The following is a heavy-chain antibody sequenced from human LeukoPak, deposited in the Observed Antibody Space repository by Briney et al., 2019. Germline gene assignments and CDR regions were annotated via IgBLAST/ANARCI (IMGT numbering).Heavy chain of an antibody. V-gene: IGHV4-39*01. Sequence: SETLSLTCTVSGGSISSSSYYWGWIRQPPGKGLEWIGDIYYRGSTYYNPSLKSRVSITIDTSNNQFSLTLNSVTAADTALYFCARRRYYDSTGYLDWGQGTLVTVSS. D-gene: IGHD3-22*01. CDR2: IYYRGST. CDR3: ARRRYYDSTGYLD. J-gene: IGHJ1*01. CDR1: GGSISSSSYY.